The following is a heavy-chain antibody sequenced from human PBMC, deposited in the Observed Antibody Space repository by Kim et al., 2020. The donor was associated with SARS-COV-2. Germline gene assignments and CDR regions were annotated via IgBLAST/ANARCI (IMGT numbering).Heavy chain of an antibody. J-gene: IGHJ4*02. Sequence: GGSLRLSCAASGFTFSSYAMHWVRQAPGKGLEWVAVISYDGSKKYYADSVKGRFTISRDNSKNTLYLQMNSLRAEDTAVYYCASCSGGSCYYCDYWGQGTLVTVSS. CDR1: GFTFSSYA. V-gene: IGHV3-30*04. CDR2: ISYDGSKK. CDR3: ASCSGGSCYYCDY. D-gene: IGHD2-15*01.